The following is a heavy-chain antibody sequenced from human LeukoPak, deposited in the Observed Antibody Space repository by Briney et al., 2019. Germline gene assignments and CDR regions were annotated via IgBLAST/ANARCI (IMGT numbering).Heavy chain of an antibody. CDR1: GFTFSSYS. CDR2: ISSSSSTI. J-gene: IGHJ3*02. CDR3: ASPYYYDSSGPNAFDI. Sequence: PGGSLRLSCVVSGFTFSSYSMNWVRQAPGKGLEWVSYISSSSSTIYNADSVKGRFTISRDNANNSFYLQMNSLRAEDTAVYYCASPYYYDSSGPNAFDIWGQGTMVTVSS. D-gene: IGHD3-22*01. V-gene: IGHV3-48*01.